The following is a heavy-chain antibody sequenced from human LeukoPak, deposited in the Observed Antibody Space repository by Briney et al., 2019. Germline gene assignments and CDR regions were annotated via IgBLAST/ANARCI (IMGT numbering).Heavy chain of an antibody. V-gene: IGHV3-66*01. CDR1: GFTLSSNY. Sequence: GGSPRLSCAASGFTLSSNYMSWVRQAPGKGLEWVSGIYSGGGTYYADPVKGRFSISRDNSKNTLYLQMNSLRAEDTAVYYCARDYYDSSGYYGFDYWGQGTLVTVSS. D-gene: IGHD3-22*01. J-gene: IGHJ4*02. CDR2: IYSGGGT. CDR3: ARDYYDSSGYYGFDY.